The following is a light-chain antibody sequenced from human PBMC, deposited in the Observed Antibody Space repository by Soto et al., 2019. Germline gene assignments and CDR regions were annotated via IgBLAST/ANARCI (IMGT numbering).Light chain of an antibody. CDR2: GAS. CDR3: HQYNNFWT. Sequence: EIVMTQSPATLSVSPGERVTLSCRASQSVSSRLAWYHQKPGQSPRLLIYGASTRATGIPARFSGSGSGTEFTITISSLQSEDFGLYYCHQYNNFWTFGQGTKVEIK. V-gene: IGKV3-15*01. J-gene: IGKJ1*01. CDR1: QSVSSR.